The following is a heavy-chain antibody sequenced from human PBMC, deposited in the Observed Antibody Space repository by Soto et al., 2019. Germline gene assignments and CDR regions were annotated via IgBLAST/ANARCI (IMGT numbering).Heavy chain of an antibody. CDR2: ITSSSSYI. D-gene: IGHD2-8*01. CDR3: ARDIGEGTNGVCPGGWFAL. J-gene: IGHJ5*02. V-gene: IGHV3-21*01. CDR1: GFTFSSYG. Sequence: GGSLRLSCAASGFTFSSYGMNWVRQAPGKGLEWVAFITSSSSYIYYADSVKGRFTISRDNAKNSLYLQMNSLRAEDTAVYYCARDIGEGTNGVCPGGWFALWGQGTLVTVSS.